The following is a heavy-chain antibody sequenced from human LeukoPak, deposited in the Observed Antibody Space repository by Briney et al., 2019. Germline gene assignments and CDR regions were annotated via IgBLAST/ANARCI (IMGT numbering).Heavy chain of an antibody. CDR1: GFIFSDSW. V-gene: IGHV3-74*01. CDR3: SRGRHNAFDI. Sequence: GGSLRLSCAASGFIFSDSWMHWVRQAPGKGPVWVSRLTPDGGRTDYADSVKGRFTISRDSAKNTLYLRMNNLRADDTAVYYCSRGRHNAFDILGQGTMVTVSS. D-gene: IGHD6-6*01. J-gene: IGHJ3*02. CDR2: LTPDGGRT.